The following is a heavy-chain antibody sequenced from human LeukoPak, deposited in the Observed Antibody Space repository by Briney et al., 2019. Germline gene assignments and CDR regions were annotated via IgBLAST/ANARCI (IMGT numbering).Heavy chain of an antibody. Sequence: SVKVSCKASGGTFSSYAISWVRQAPGQGLEWMGGIIPIFGTANYAQKFQGRVTITADGSTSTAYMELSSLRSEDTAVYYCARDPGDCSGGSCQAWFDPWGQGTLVTVSS. CDR2: IIPIFGTA. CDR1: GGTFSSYA. D-gene: IGHD2-15*01. V-gene: IGHV1-69*01. J-gene: IGHJ5*02. CDR3: ARDPGDCSGGSCQAWFDP.